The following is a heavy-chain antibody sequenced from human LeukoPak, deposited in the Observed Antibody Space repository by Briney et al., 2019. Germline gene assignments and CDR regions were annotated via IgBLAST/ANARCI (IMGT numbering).Heavy chain of an antibody. CDR3: AKDRRPTVSGGYFDL. D-gene: IGHD3-10*01. Sequence: PGGSLRLSCAASGFTFSSYSMHWVRQAPGKGLEWVALISYHGDNIYYADSVKGRFTISRDNSKNSLYLRMNSLRAEDTALYYCAKDRRPTVSGGYFDLWGRGTLVIVSS. J-gene: IGHJ2*01. V-gene: IGHV3-30*04. CDR2: ISYHGDNI. CDR1: GFTFSSYS.